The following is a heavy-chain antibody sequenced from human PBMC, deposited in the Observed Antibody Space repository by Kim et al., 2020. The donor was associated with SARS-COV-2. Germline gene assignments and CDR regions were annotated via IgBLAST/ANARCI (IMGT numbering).Heavy chain of an antibody. CDR1: GGSINSSSYY. V-gene: IGHV4-39*01. D-gene: IGHD6-13*01. CDR2: IYYSGST. J-gene: IGHJ4*02. CDR3: ARHITRAAAEN. Sequence: SETLSLTCTVSGGSINSSSYYWGWIRQPPGKGLEWIGSIYYSGSTYYNPSLKSRVTISVETYKNQFSLKRSSVTAADTDVYYCARHITRAAAENWGQGTLVTVSS.